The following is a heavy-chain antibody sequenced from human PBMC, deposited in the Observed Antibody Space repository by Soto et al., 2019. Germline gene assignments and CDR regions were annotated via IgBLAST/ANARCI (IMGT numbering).Heavy chain of an antibody. V-gene: IGHV4-4*07. J-gene: IGHJ4*02. CDR1: GASISDYY. CDR3: ARESRSALGTVEH. CDR2: IYASGNT. Sequence: SETHSLTCTVSGASISDYYWSWIRQPAGKGLECIGRIYASGNTNYNPSLKSRVTMSVDTSKNQFSLTLNSVTAADTAVYYCARESRSALGTVEHWGRGTLVTVSS. D-gene: IGHD6-13*01.